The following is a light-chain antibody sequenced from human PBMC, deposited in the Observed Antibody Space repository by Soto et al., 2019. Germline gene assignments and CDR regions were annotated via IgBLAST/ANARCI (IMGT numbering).Light chain of an antibody. J-gene: IGKJ1*01. CDR3: QQYGSSAWT. V-gene: IGKV3-20*01. CDR2: GAS. CDR1: QSVSSTY. Sequence: ELVLTQSPGTLSLSPGERATLSCRASQSVSSTYLAWYQQKPGQAPRLLIYGASRRATGIPDRCSGSGSGTDFTITISRLEPEDFALYYCQQYGSSAWTFGQGTTVEIK.